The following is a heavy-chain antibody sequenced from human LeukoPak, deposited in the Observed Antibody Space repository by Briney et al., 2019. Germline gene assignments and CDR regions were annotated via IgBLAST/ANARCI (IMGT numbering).Heavy chain of an antibody. CDR3: AKDIGSYYDY. D-gene: IGHD3-10*01. Sequence: GGSLRLSCAGSGVTFSSYDMHWVRQAPGKGLEWVAFIRYDGSNKYYADSVKGRFTISRDNSKNTVYLEMNSLRAEDTAVYYCAKDIGSYYDYWGQGILVTVSS. J-gene: IGHJ4*02. V-gene: IGHV3-30*02. CDR2: IRYDGSNK. CDR1: GVTFSSYD.